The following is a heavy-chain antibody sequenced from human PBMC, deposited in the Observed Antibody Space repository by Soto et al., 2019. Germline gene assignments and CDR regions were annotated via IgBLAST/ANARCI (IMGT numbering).Heavy chain of an antibody. CDR1: GGTFSSYT. D-gene: IGHD2-15*01. V-gene: IGHV1-69*02. J-gene: IGHJ3*02. CDR2: IIPILGIA. CDR3: ARVPDIVVVVAAFDI. Sequence: QVQLVQSGAEVKKPGSSVKVSCKASGGTFSSYTISWVRQAPGQGLEWMGRIIPILGIANYAQKFQGSVTITADKSTSTAYMELSSLRSEDTAVYYCARVPDIVVVVAAFDIWGQGTMVTVSS.